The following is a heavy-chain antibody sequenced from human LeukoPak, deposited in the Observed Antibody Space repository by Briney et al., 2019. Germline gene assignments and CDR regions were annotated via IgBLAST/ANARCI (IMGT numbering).Heavy chain of an antibody. CDR3: AVWGIAAAGTKFDY. J-gene: IGHJ4*02. V-gene: IGHV1-18*01. CDR2: ISAYNGNT. CDR1: GYTFTSYG. Sequence: ASVKVSCKASGYTFTSYGISWVRQAPGQGLEWMGWISAYNGNTNHAQKLQGRVTMTTDTSTSTAYMELRSLRSDDTAVYYCAVWGIAAAGTKFDYWGQGTLVTVSS. D-gene: IGHD6-13*01.